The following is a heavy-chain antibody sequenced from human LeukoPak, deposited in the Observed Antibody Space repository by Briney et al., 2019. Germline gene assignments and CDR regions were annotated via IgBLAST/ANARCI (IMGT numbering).Heavy chain of an antibody. CDR3: ARASARDFWSGYRDY. CDR1: GGSISSGDYY. J-gene: IGHJ4*02. V-gene: IGHV4-30-4*08. CDR2: IYYSGST. D-gene: IGHD3-3*01. Sequence: SQTLSLTCTVSGGSISSGDYYWSWIRQPPGKGLEWIGYIYYSGSTYYNPSLKSRVTISVDTSKNQFSLKLSSVTAADTAVYYCARASARDFWSGYRDYWGQGTLVTVSS.